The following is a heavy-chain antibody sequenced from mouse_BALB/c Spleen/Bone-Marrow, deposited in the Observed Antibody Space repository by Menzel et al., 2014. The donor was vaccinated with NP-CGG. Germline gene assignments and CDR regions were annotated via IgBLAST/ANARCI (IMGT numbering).Heavy chain of an antibody. CDR2: IGPETGGT. V-gene: IGHV1-15*01. Sequence: QVQLQQSGAELVRPGTSVTLSCKASGYTFTDYKMHWVKQTPVHGLEWIGLIGPETGGTAYNQRFKGKAIMTADKSSSTAYMDLRSLTSEDSDGYYCTIVAYWGQGTLVTVSA. CDR1: GYTFTDYK. J-gene: IGHJ3*01. CDR3: TIVAY.